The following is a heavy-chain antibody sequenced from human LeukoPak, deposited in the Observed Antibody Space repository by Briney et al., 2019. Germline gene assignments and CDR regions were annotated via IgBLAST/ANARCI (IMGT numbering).Heavy chain of an antibody. CDR2: ISSSSSYT. Sequence: GGSLRLSCTASGFSFSTYGMSWVRQAPGKGLEWVSYISSSSSYTNYADSVKGRFTISRDSAKNSLYLQMNSLRAEDTAVYYCASSTLYDILTEYYFDYWGQGTLVTVSS. D-gene: IGHD3-9*01. V-gene: IGHV3-11*03. CDR1: GFSFSTYG. J-gene: IGHJ4*02. CDR3: ASSTLYDILTEYYFDY.